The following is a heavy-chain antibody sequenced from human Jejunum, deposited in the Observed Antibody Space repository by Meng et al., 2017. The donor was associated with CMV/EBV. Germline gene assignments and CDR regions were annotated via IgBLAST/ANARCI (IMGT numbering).Heavy chain of an antibody. CDR2: IYYSGST. CDR3: ARVSSGWDYFDY. D-gene: IGHD6-19*01. V-gene: IGHV4-31*03. J-gene: IGHJ4*02. Sequence: QVQLQESGPGLVKPSXXLSLTCTVSGGSVSSGGYYWTWIRQHPGKGLEGFGHIYYSGSTFYNPSLKRRVIISIDTSKNQFSLNLRSVTAADTAVYYCARVSSGWDYFDYWGQGTLVTVSS. CDR1: GGSVSSGGYY.